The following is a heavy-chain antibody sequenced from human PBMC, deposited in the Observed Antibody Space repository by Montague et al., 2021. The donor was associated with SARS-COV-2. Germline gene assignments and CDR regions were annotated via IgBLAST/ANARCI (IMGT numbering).Heavy chain of an antibody. CDR2: IYWDDGK. D-gene: IGHD4-17*01. V-gene: IGHV2-5*02. CDR3: VHSYADYLFDY. CDR1: GFSLRTSGVG. J-gene: IGHJ4*02. Sequence: PALGKPTQTLTLTCSFSGFSLRTSGVGVGWIRQPPGKALEWLAVIYWDDGKRYSPSLKSRLTITKDTSKNQVVLTMTNMDPVDTATYYCVHSYADYLFDYWGQGTLVSVSS.